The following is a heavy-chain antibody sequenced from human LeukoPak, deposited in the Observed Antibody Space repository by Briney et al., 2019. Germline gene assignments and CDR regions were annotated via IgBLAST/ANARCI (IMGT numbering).Heavy chain of an antibody. Sequence: SETLSLTCTVSGGSVSSGSYYWSWIRQPPGKGLEWIGYIYYSGSTNYNPSLKSRVTISVDTSKNQFSLKLSSVTAADTAVYYCARYSYASNGVYWGQGTLVTVSS. CDR1: GGSVSSGSYY. J-gene: IGHJ4*02. CDR2: IYYSGST. CDR3: ARYSYASNGVY. V-gene: IGHV4-61*01. D-gene: IGHD5-18*01.